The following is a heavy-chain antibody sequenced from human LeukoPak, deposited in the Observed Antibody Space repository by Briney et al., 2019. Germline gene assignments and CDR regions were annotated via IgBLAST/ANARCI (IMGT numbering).Heavy chain of an antibody. CDR3: ARDTDYDTSVDY. Sequence: GGSLRLSCAASGFSFSDYWMSWVRQAPGKGLEWVANIKQDGSEKYYVDSVKGRFTISRDNAKNSLFLQMNSLRAEDTAVYYCARDTDYDTSVDYWGQGILVTVSS. V-gene: IGHV3-7*01. J-gene: IGHJ4*02. CDR2: IKQDGSEK. D-gene: IGHD3-22*01. CDR1: GFSFSDYW.